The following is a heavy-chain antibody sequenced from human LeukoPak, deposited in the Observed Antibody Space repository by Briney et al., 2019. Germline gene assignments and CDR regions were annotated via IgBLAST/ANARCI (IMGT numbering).Heavy chain of an antibody. CDR1: GFTFSSYE. V-gene: IGHV3-48*03. D-gene: IGHD3-10*01. Sequence: PGGSLRLSCAASGFTFSSYEINWVRQAAGKGLEWVSYISSIGSNIYYADSVKGRFTISRDNAKNSLYLQMNSLRAEDTAVYYCARGKRGYGSYWGQGTLVTVSS. CDR2: ISSIGSNI. J-gene: IGHJ4*02. CDR3: ARGKRGYGSY.